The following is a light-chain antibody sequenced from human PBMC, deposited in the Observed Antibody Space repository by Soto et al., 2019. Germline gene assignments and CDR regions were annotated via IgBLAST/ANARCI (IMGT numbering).Light chain of an antibody. V-gene: IGKV1-39*01. Sequence: DIQMTQSPSSLSASVGDRVTITCRASQSVSNHLNWYQQKAGKAPKLLIYASSSLQSGVPSRFSGSGSGTDFTLTISSLQPEDFATYYCQQSHSNIQELTFGGGTKVEIK. CDR1: QSVSNH. CDR2: ASS. J-gene: IGKJ4*01. CDR3: QQSHSNIQELT.